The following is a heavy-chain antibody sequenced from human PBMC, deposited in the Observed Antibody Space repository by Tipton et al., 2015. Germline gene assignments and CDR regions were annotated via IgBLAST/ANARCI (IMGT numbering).Heavy chain of an antibody. CDR3: ARDGERELFLNRYYYYGMDV. D-gene: IGHD3-10*01. V-gene: IGHV4-59*01. Sequence: TLSLTCAVSNGSINNYYWSWIRQAPGKGLEWIGYIYYSGVTNYNPPLRRRLTMSVETSKNQYSLYLRSVTAADTAVYYCARDGERELFLNRYYYYGMDVWGQGTTVTVS. CDR1: NGSINNYY. CDR2: IYYSGVT. J-gene: IGHJ6*02.